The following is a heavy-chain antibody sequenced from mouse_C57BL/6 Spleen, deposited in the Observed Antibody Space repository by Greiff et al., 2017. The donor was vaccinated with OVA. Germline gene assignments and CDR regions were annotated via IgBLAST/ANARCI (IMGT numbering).Heavy chain of an antibody. J-gene: IGHJ4*01. V-gene: IGHV1-63*01. CDR1: GYTFTNYW. CDR2: IYPGGGYT. D-gene: IGHD2-4*01. CDR3: ARSAGYEYDGEAYAMDY. Sequence: QVQLKESGAELVRPGTSVKMSCKASGYTFTNYWIGWAKQRPGHGLEWIGDIYPGGGYTNYNEKFKGKATLTADKSSSTDYMQFSSLTMEDSAIYYCARSAGYEYDGEAYAMDYWGQGTSVTVSS.